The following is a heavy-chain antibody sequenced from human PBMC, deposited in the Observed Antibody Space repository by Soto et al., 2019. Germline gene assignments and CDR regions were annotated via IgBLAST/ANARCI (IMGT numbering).Heavy chain of an antibody. J-gene: IGHJ4*02. V-gene: IGHV3-30-3*01. CDR2: ISYDGSNK. CDR3: ARDWLRYYFDY. Sequence: LRLSCAASGFTFSSYAMHWVRQAPGKGLEWVAVISYDGSNKYYADSVKGRFTISRDNSKNTLYLQMNSLRAEDTAVYYCARDWLRYYFDYWGQGTLVTVSS. CDR1: GFTFSSYA. D-gene: IGHD5-12*01.